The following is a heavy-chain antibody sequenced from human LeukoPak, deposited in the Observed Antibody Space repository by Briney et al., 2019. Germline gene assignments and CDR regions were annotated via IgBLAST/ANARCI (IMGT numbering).Heavy chain of an antibody. CDR1: GFTVSSNY. CDR2: IYSGGST. CDR3: ARSGGWDHTPFDY. J-gene: IGHJ4*02. V-gene: IGHV3-53*01. D-gene: IGHD1-26*01. Sequence: PGGSLRLSCAASGFTVSSNYMSWVRQAPGKGLEWVSVIYSGGSTYYADSVKGRFTISRDNSKNTLYLQMNSLRAEDTAVYYCARSGGWDHTPFDYWGQGTLVTVSS.